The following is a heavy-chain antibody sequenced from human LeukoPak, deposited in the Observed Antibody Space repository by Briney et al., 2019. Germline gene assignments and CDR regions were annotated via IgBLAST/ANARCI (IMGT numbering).Heavy chain of an antibody. D-gene: IGHD6-13*01. CDR3: ARLNDDQDLAAGTALYFDY. V-gene: IGHV4-34*01. J-gene: IGHJ4*02. Sequence: SETLSLTCAVYGGSFSGYYWSWIRQPPGKGLEWIGEINHSGSTNYNPSLKSRVTISVDTSKNQFSLKLSSVTAADSAVYYCARLNDDQDLAAGTALYFDYWGQGTLVTVSS. CDR2: INHSGST. CDR1: GGSFSGYY.